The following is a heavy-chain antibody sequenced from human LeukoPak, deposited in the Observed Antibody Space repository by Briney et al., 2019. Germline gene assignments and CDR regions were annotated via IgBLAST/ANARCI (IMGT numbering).Heavy chain of an antibody. J-gene: IGHJ3*01. D-gene: IGHD2-15*01. CDR1: AFTFINHN. V-gene: IGHV3-21*01. CDR3: ARTSGETDNDDFDL. Sequence: GGSLTLSCVVSAFTFINHNMNWVRQPPGKGLEWVASTLSSSFYKYYADSVKGRLTIFTHNYEQSPFLQMNSLRAEHTAVYFCARTSGETDNDDFDLWGQGTMVTVSS. CDR2: TLSSSFYK.